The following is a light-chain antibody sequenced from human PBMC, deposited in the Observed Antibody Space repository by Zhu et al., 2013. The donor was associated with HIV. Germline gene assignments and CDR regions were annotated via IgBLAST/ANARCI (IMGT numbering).Light chain of an antibody. J-gene: IGLJ1*01. CDR3: SSYTSSSTLV. CDR2: EGS. CDR1: FSDFKL. Sequence: QSALTQAASVSGSPGQSITISCTGSFSDFKLVSWYQQHPGKAPKLIIYEGSKRPSGVSNRFSGSISGSLASLTISGLQAEDDGDYYCSSYTSSSTLVFGTGTKVTVL. V-gene: IGLV2-14*02.